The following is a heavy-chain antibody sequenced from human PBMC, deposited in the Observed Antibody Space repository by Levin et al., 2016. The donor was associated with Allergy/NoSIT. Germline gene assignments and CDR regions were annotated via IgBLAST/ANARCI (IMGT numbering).Heavy chain of an antibody. J-gene: IGHJ4*02. CDR2: ISRDGGTT. Sequence: GESLKISCVVSGFTFSSYTMHWIRQAPGTGLEYVSAISRDGGTTYYVNSVKGRFTISRDNSKNTLYLQMGSLRLEDTAVYYCASEPDFGDLDYWGQGTLVTVSS. CDR3: ASEPDFGDLDY. V-gene: IGHV3-64*01. CDR1: GFTFSSYT. D-gene: IGHD4-17*01.